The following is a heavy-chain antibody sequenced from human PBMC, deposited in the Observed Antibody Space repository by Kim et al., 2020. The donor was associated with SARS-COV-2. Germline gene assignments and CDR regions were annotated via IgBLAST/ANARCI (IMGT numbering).Heavy chain of an antibody. J-gene: IGHJ6*02. V-gene: IGHV4-39*01. Sequence: FYNPSLKSRVTVFGHPSKTQFSLTLTSVTAADTAVYYCARHLDRLTFGMDVWGQGTTVTVSS. CDR3: ARHLDRLTFGMDV. D-gene: IGHD3-16*01.